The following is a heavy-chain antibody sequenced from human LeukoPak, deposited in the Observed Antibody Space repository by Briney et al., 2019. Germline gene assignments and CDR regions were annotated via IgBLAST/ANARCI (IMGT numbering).Heavy chain of an antibody. CDR3: ARGPRVTMIVVADYFDY. V-gene: IGHV3-66*01. Sequence: PGGSLRLSCAASGFTVSNNYMSWVRQAPGKGLEWVSVIYSGGRTYYADSVKGRFTISRDNSKNTLYLQMNSLRVEDTAVYYCARGPRVTMIVVADYFDYWGQGTLVTVSS. CDR1: GFTVSNNY. CDR2: IYSGGRT. D-gene: IGHD3-22*01. J-gene: IGHJ4*02.